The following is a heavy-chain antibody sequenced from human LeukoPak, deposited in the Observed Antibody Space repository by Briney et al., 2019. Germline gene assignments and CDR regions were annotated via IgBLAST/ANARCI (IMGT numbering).Heavy chain of an antibody. CDR3: ARDVIRYSSGWYEY. Sequence: PGGSLRLSCAASGFTFSSYSMNWVRQAPGKGLEWVSYISSSSSTIYYADSVKGRFTISRDNAKNSLYLQMNSLRAEDTAVYYCARDVIRYSSGWYEYWGQGTLVTVSS. J-gene: IGHJ4*02. D-gene: IGHD6-19*01. CDR2: ISSSSSTI. CDR1: GFTFSSYS. V-gene: IGHV3-48*01.